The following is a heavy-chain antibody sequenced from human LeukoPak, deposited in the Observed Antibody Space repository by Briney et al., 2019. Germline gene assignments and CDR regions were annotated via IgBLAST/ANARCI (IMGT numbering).Heavy chain of an antibody. J-gene: IGHJ5*02. V-gene: IGHV4-34*01. D-gene: IGHD5-12*01. Sequence: SETLSLTCAVYGGSFSGYYWSWIRQPPGKGLEWIGEINHSGSTNYNPSLKSRVTISVDTSKNQFSLKLSSVTAADTAVYYCARAGDLRDGYNYPFDPWGQGTLVTVSS. CDR1: GGSFSGYY. CDR2: INHSGST. CDR3: ARAGDLRDGYNYPFDP.